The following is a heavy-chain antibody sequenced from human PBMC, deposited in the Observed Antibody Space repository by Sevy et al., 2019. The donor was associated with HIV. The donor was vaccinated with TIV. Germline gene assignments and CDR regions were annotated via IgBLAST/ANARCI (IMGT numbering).Heavy chain of an antibody. CDR2: IKQDGSEK. D-gene: IGHD3-10*01. J-gene: IGHJ3*02. CDR1: GFTFSSYW. CDR3: ARKRITMVRGVIGDAFDI. V-gene: IGHV3-7*03. Sequence: GGSLRLSCAASGFTFSSYWMSWVRQAPGKGLEWVANIKQDGSEKYYVDSVKGRFNISRDNAKNSLYLQMNSLRAEDTAVYYCARKRITMVRGVIGDAFDIWGQGTMVTVSS.